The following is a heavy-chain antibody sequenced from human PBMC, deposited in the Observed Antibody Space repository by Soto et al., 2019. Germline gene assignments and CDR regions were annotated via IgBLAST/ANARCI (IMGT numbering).Heavy chain of an antibody. CDR3: ARDPSIAAAGYYYYYYGMDV. CDR1: GFTFSSYG. CDR2: IWYDGSNK. D-gene: IGHD6-13*01. Sequence: GGSLRLSCAASGFTFSSYGMHWVRQAPGKGLEWVAVIWYDGSNKYYADSAKGRFTISRDNSKNTLYLQMNSLRAEDTAVYYCARDPSIAAAGYYYYYYGMDVWGQGTTVTVSS. V-gene: IGHV3-33*01. J-gene: IGHJ6*02.